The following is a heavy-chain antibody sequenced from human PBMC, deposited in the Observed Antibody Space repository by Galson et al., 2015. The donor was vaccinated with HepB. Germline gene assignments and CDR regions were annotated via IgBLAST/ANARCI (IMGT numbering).Heavy chain of an antibody. V-gene: IGHV3-33*01. D-gene: IGHD6-13*01. Sequence: SLRLSCAASGFTFSSYGMHWVRQAPGKGLEWVAVIWYDGSNKYYADSVKGRFTISRDNSKNTLYLQMNSLRAEDTAVYYCARDQGPQQLVQNGAFDIWGQGTMVTVSS. J-gene: IGHJ3*02. CDR1: GFTFSSYG. CDR2: IWYDGSNK. CDR3: ARDQGPQQLVQNGAFDI.